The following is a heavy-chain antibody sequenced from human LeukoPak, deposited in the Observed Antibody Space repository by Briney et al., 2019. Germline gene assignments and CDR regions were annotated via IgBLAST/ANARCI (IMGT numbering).Heavy chain of an antibody. CDR2: INSGSFYM. J-gene: IGHJ4*02. CDR1: GFTFSSYS. V-gene: IGHV3-48*02. Sequence: GGSLRLSCAASGFTFSSYSMNWVRQAPGRGLEWVSYINSGSFYMWYPDSVKGRFTISRDNAKNSLYLQMDSLRDEDTAVYYCARSFYDILIGYYQYFDYWGQGTLVTVSS. CDR3: ARSFYDILIGYYQYFDY. D-gene: IGHD3-9*01.